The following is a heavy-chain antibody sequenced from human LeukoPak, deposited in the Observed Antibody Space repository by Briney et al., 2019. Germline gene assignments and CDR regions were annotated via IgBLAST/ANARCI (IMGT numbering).Heavy chain of an antibody. CDR1: GFTFSSYW. D-gene: IGHD6-19*01. J-gene: IGHJ6*02. CDR2: IKQEGSEK. Sequence: GGSLRLSCAASGFTFSSYWMSWVRQAPGKGLEWVANIKQEGSEKSYVDSVKGRFTISRDNAKNSLYLQMNSLRAEDTAVYYCARERVAVAGMEYYYYYGMDVWGQGTTVTVSS. CDR3: ARERVAVAGMEYYYYYGMDV. V-gene: IGHV3-7*03.